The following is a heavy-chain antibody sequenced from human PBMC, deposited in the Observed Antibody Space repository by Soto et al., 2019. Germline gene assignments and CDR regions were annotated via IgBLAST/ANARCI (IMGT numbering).Heavy chain of an antibody. CDR1: GGTFSSYT. D-gene: IGHD2-15*01. V-gene: IGHV1-69*02. Sequence: ASVKVSCKGSGGTFSSYTISWVRQAPGQGLEWMGRIIPILGIANYAQKFQGRVTITADKSTSTAYMELSSLRSEDTAVYYCASFCSGGSCYSRSFHHWGQGTLVTVSS. CDR3: ASFCSGGSCYSRSFHH. J-gene: IGHJ1*01. CDR2: IIPILGIA.